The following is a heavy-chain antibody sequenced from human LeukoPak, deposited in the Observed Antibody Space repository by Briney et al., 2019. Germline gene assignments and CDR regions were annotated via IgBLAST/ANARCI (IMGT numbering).Heavy chain of an antibody. V-gene: IGHV3-53*01. J-gene: IGHJ4*02. CDR3: ARALGEYYYDSSGYYLVY. D-gene: IGHD3-22*01. CDR1: GFTVSSNY. Sequence: TGGSLRLSCAASGFTVSSNYMSWVRQAPGKGLEWVSVIYSGGSTYYADSVKGRFTISRDNSKNTLYLQMNSLRAEDTAVYYCARALGEYYYDSSGYYLVYWGQGTLVTVSS. CDR2: IYSGGST.